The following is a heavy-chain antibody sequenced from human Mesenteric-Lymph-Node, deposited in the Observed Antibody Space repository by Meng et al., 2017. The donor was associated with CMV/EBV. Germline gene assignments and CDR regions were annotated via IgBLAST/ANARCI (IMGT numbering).Heavy chain of an antibody. CDR3: ARDYRYYDILTGYYGYYYGMDV. D-gene: IGHD3-9*01. J-gene: IGHJ6*02. CDR1: GGSINNVHYY. Sequence: SETLSLTCTVSGGSINNVHYYWGWFRQPPGEGLQWIGSIYNSGRTSYNSSLMSRVTVSIDTSTNQFSLKLTSVTAADTAVYYCARDYRYYDILTGYYGYYYGMDVWGQGTTVTVSS. V-gene: IGHV4-39*07. CDR2: IYNSGRT.